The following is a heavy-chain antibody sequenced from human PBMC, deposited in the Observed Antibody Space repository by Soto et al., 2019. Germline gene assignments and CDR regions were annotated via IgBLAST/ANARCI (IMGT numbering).Heavy chain of an antibody. J-gene: IGHJ4*02. CDR3: ARGRYGDY. D-gene: IGHD1-1*01. Sequence: QVNLVQSGAEVKKPGASVKVSCQASGYAFTTYGITWVRQAPGQGLEWMGWISAHNGNTNSAKKLQGRVTVTRDTSTSTAYMELRSLRSDDTAVYYCARGRYGDYWGQGALVTVSS. CDR2: ISAHNGNT. V-gene: IGHV1-18*01. CDR1: GYAFTTYG.